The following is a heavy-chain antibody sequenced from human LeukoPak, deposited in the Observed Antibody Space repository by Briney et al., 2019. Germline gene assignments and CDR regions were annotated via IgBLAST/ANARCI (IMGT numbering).Heavy chain of an antibody. CDR2: ISGHNGNT. CDR1: GYSFTSYL. Sequence: ASVKVSCKASGYSFTSYLISWVRQVPGQGLEWMGWISGHNGNTDYAQKFKDRVTLTTDTSSSTAYMELRSLRSDDTAVYYCARDKDRGSYYYYGMDVWGQGTTVTVSS. CDR3: ARDKDRGSYYYYGMDV. D-gene: IGHD2-15*01. J-gene: IGHJ6*02. V-gene: IGHV1-18*01.